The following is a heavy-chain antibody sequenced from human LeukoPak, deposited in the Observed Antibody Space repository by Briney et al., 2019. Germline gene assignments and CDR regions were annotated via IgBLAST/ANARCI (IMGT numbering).Heavy chain of an antibody. V-gene: IGHV4-59*08. CDR1: GGSISSYY. D-gene: IGHD1-1*01. Sequence: SETLSLTCTGSGGSISSYYWSWIRQPPGKGLDWIGYIYYNGSTNYNPSLTSRLTTSVNTSKNQFSLKLSSVTAADTAVYYCARCGAKLERPSLWGQGTLVTVSS. J-gene: IGHJ4*02. CDR3: ARCGAKLERPSL. CDR2: IYYNGST.